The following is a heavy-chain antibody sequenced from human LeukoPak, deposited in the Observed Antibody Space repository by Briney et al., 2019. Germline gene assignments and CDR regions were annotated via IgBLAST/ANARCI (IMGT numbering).Heavy chain of an antibody. CDR3: AKRGVVIRVILVGFHKEAYYFDS. CDR1: GITLSNYG. Sequence: GGSLRLSCAVSGITLSNYGMSWVRQAPGKGLEWVAGISGSGGRTNYADAVKGRFTISRDNAKNTLFLQMNSMRVEDTAVYFCAKRGVVIRVILVGFHKEAYYFDSWGQGALVTVSS. D-gene: IGHD3-22*01. J-gene: IGHJ4*02. CDR2: ISGSGGRT. V-gene: IGHV3-23*01.